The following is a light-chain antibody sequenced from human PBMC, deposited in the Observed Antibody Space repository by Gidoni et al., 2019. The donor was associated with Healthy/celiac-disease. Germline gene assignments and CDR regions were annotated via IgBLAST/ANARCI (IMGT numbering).Light chain of an antibody. J-gene: IGLJ3*02. Sequence: QSAPTQPASVSRSPGQSITISCTGTSSDVGSYNLVSWSQQHPGKAPKLMIYEVSKRPSGVSNRFSGSKSGNTASLTISGLQAEDEADYYCCSYAGSSTWVFGGGTKLTVL. CDR1: SSDVGSYNL. CDR3: CSYAGSSTWV. CDR2: EVS. V-gene: IGLV2-23*02.